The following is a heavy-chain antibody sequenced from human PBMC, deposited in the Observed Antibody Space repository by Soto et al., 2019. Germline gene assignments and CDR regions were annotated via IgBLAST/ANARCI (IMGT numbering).Heavy chain of an antibody. V-gene: IGHV4-34*01. CDR2: ISHSGGT. CDR3: ARVERGTATTVVDAFDI. D-gene: IGHD1-1*01. CDR1: GGFVTSGSYY. Sequence: QVQLQQWGAGLLKPSETLSLTCAVYGGFVTSGSYYWSWIRQPPGKVLEWIGEISHSGGTHFNPSLKSQVTKSVDTSHNQFPPKMSSVTAADTALYYCARVERGTATTVVDAFDIWGPGTMVTVSS. J-gene: IGHJ3*02.